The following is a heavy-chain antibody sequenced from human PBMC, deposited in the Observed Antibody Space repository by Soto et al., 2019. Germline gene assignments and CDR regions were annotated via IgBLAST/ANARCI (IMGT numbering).Heavy chain of an antibody. CDR2: IKTDASEK. J-gene: IGHJ4*01. Sequence: EEQLVASGGGLVQPGGSLRLSCAASGFTLRSYWMSWVRQAPGKGLEWLATIKTDASEKKYVDSVKGRFTVSRDNAKNSRYLQMDSLRAEDTAVYDCARDSGYGSGRSVNHYLDCWGRGTLVTVSS. V-gene: IGHV3-7*01. CDR1: GFTLRSYW. D-gene: IGHD3-10*01. CDR3: ARDSGYGSGRSVNHYLDC.